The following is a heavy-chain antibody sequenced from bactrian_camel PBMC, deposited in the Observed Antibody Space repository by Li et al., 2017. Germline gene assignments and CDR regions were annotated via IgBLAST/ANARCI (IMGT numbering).Heavy chain of an antibody. V-gene: IGHV3S1*01. J-gene: IGHJ4*01. CDR2: IHSNIGRI. D-gene: IGHD5*01. CDR3: AAQPYSAGDVRRRRDVHCDLGEEYNY. Sequence: VQLVESGGGSVQAGGSLTLSCLAFGGTYNTYRSYCMVWFRQAPGKEREGVATIHSNIGRINYADSVKGRFTISQDNAKNTLYLEMNSLKFEDTAMYYCAAQPYSAGDVRRRRDVHCDLGEEYNYRGRGTQVTVS. CDR1: GGTYNTYR.